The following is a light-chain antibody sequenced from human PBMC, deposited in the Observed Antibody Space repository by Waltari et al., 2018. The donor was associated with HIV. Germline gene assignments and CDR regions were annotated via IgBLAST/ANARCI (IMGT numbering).Light chain of an antibody. J-gene: IGLJ2*01. CDR3: ATHSTTDLLL. CDR2: GVV. V-gene: IGLV2-14*01. CDR1: SFGADIYHF. Sequence: HSALTQPASVSGSPGQSVTISCSGISFGADIYHFLSWYQQHPGKAPRLILYGVVNLSPGSTYRFSGAESDATASLTTSGLQSDDEALYYCATHSTTDLLLFGGGTKLTVL.